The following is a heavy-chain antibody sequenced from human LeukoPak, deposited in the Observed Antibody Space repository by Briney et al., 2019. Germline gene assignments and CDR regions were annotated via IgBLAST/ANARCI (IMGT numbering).Heavy chain of an antibody. J-gene: IGHJ4*02. CDR2: ISSSSSYI. D-gene: IGHD3-22*01. V-gene: IGHV3-21*01. CDR1: GFTFSSYS. Sequence: GGSLRLSCAASGFTFSSYSMNWVRQAPGKGLEWVSSISSSSSYIYYADSVKGRFTISRDNAKNSLYLQMNSLRAEDTAVYYCAGGTYYYDSSGDFDYWGQGTLVTVSS. CDR3: AGGTYYYDSSGDFDY.